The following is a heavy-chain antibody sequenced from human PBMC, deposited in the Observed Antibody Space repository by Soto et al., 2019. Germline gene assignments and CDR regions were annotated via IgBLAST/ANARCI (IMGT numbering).Heavy chain of an antibody. Sequence: QVQLQESGPGLVKPSETLSLTCTVSGGSISSYYWSWIRQPPGKGLEWIGYIYYSGSTYYNPSLKSRVTTSADTSQYPYSLKRSSLTSADTAVYYSARRYGGTVDYWGQGTLVTVSS. CDR2: IYYSGST. V-gene: IGHV4-59*08. J-gene: IGHJ4*02. CDR3: ARRYGGTVDY. D-gene: IGHD1-1*01. CDR1: GGSISSYY.